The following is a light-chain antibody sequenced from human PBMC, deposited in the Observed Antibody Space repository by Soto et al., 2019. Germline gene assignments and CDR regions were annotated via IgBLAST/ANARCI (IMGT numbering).Light chain of an antibody. J-gene: IGLJ2*01. Sequence: QAVLTQPASVSGSPGQSITISCTGTSSDVGSYNLVSWYQQYPGKVPKLMIYEDSKRPSGVSNRFSGSKSGNMASLTISGLQAEDEADYYCCSYAGSSTVVFGGGTQLTVL. CDR3: CSYAGSSTVV. CDR1: SSDVGSYNL. V-gene: IGLV2-23*01. CDR2: EDS.